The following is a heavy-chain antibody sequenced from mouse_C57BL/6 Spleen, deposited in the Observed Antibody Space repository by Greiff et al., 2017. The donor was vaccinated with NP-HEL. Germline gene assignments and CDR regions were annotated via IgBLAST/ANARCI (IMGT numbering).Heavy chain of an antibody. CDR2: IHPNSGST. CDR1: GYTFTSYW. CDR3: ARPPYYYGSSYGYFDV. D-gene: IGHD1-1*01. J-gene: IGHJ1*03. Sequence: VQLQQPGAELVKPGASVKLSCKASGYTFTSYWMHWVKQRPGQGLEWIGMIHPNSGSTNYNEKFKSKATLTVDKSSSTAYMQLSSLTSEDSAVYYCARPPYYYGSSYGYFDVWGTGTTVTVSS. V-gene: IGHV1-64*01.